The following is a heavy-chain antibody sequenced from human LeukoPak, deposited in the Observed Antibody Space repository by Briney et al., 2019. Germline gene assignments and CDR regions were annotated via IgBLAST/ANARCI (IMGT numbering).Heavy chain of an antibody. CDR3: ARENPPVYGEYTPSDY. CDR2: IKQDGSEK. V-gene: IGHV3-7*01. CDR1: ALTFSSYG. J-gene: IGHJ4*02. Sequence: PGGSLRLSCAISALTFSSYGMRWVRQAPGKGLERVANIKQDGSEKYYVDSVKGRFTISRDNAKNSLYLQMNSLRAEDTAVYYCARENPPVYGEYTPSDYWGQGTLVTVSS. D-gene: IGHD4-17*01.